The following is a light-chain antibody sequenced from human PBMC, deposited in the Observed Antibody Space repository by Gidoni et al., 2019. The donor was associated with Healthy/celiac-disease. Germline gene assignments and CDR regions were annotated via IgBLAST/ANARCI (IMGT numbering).Light chain of an antibody. V-gene: IGKV1-5*03. Sequence: DIQMTQSPSTLSASVGDRVTITCRASQSISSWLAWYQQKPGKAPKLLIYKASSLESGVPSRFSGSGSGTEFTLTISSLQHDDFATYYCQQYNSYSPVTFGGGTKVEIK. CDR1: QSISSW. J-gene: IGKJ4*01. CDR3: QQYNSYSPVT. CDR2: KAS.